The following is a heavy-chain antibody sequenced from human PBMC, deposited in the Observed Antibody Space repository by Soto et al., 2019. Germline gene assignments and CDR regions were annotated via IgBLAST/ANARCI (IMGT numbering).Heavy chain of an antibody. V-gene: IGHV4-59*01. D-gene: IGHD1-26*01. Sequence: QVRLQESGPGLVKPSETLSLTCTVSGDSISSNQWGWIRQAPGKGLEWIGYVAHSGGTNYNPSLQSRINVSKDMSRNQFSLTLSSVTAADKAVYYCARDRLGSLDYWGQGTLVTVSS. J-gene: IGHJ4*02. CDR2: VAHSGGT. CDR1: GDSISSNQ. CDR3: ARDRLGSLDY.